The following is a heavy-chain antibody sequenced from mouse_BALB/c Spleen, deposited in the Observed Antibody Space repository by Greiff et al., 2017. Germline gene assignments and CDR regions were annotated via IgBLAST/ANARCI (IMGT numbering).Heavy chain of an antibody. CDR3: ARVYYGSSYYFDY. D-gene: IGHD1-1*01. Sequence: VQLKESGPGLVQPSQSLSITCTVSGFSLTSYGVHWVRQSPGKGLEWLGVIWSGGSTDYNAAFISRLSISKDNSKSQVFFKMNSLQADDTAIYYCARVYYGSSYYFDYWGQGTTLTVSS. V-gene: IGHV2-4-1*01. CDR2: IWSGGST. CDR1: GFSLTSYG. J-gene: IGHJ2*01.